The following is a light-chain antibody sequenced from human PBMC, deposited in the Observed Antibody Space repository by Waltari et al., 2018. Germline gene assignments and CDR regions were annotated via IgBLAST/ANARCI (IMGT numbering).Light chain of an antibody. CDR3: YSTDSSSKGV. CDR2: DDN. V-gene: IGLV3-10*01. CDR1: TLPRKN. Sequence: SYELTQPPSVSVSPGQTARITCSGDTLPRKNAFWYQQKSGPAPVLVIFDDNKRPSGIPEQFSGSISGTMATLTISGAQVEDEADYYCYSTDSSSKGVFGAGTKVTVL. J-gene: IGLJ1*01.